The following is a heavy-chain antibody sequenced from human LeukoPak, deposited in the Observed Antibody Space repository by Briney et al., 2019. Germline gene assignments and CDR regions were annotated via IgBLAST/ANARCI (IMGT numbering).Heavy chain of an antibody. V-gene: IGHV4-38-2*01. J-gene: IGHJ3*01. CDR2: IHHSGTI. CDR3: ARHSRVIVGAICAYDF. CDR1: GSSIYSDYF. Sequence: SETLSLTCAVSGSSIYSDYFWAWIRQPPGKGLEWIGSIHHSGTIYYNPSLRSRVTISVGTSENHFSLNRNSVTAADTALYYCARHSRVIVGAICAYDFWGQGTKVTVTS. D-gene: IGHD1-26*01.